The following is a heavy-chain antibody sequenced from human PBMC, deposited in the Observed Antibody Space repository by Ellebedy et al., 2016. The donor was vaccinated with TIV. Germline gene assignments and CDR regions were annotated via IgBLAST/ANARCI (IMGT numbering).Heavy chain of an antibody. CDR2: MNPNSGDT. V-gene: IGHV1-8*01. D-gene: IGHD4-17*01. CDR3: EREGGRGYGEIDD. Sequence: AASVKVSCKSSGYTFTSYTIHWVRQASGQGLEWMGWMNPNSGDTGYSLKFQGRVTMTTNRSESTAYMELLSLASDDAAMYYWEREGGRGYGEIDDWGQGTLVTVSS. J-gene: IGHJ4*02. CDR1: GYTFTSYT.